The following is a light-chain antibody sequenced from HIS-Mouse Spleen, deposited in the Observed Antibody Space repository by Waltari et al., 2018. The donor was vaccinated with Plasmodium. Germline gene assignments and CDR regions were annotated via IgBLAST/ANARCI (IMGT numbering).Light chain of an antibody. CDR2: GAS. CDR3: QQYNNWPPYT. V-gene: IGKV3-15*01. Sequence: EIVITQSPPTLSVSPGERATLSCRASPRGSSNLAWYQQKPGQAPRLLIYGASTRATGIPARFSGSGSGTEFTLTISSMQSEDFAVYYCQQYNNWPPYTFGQGTKLEIK. CDR1: PRGSSN. J-gene: IGKJ2*01.